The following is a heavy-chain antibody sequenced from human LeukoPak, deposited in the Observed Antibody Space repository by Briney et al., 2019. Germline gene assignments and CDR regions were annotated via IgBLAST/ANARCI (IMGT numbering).Heavy chain of an antibody. Sequence: GGSLRLSCAASGFTFSSYRMNWVRQTPGKGLEWVSYISSSSSTIYYADSVKGRLTISRDNAKNSLYLQMNSLRAEDTAVYYCARYYYGSGSYPHLDYWGQGTLVTVSS. CDR1: GFTFSSYR. CDR3: ARYYYGSGSYPHLDY. V-gene: IGHV3-48*01. D-gene: IGHD3-10*01. CDR2: ISSSSSTI. J-gene: IGHJ4*02.